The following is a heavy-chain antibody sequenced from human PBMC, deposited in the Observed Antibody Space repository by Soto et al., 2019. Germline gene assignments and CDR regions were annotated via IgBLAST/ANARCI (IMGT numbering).Heavy chain of an antibody. CDR3: TKYSGTSSAPAA. CDR1: GFSFSDSA. D-gene: IGHD1-26*01. Sequence: EVQLVESGGGLVQPGGSLKLSCAASGFSFSDSAMHWVRQPSGKGLEWVGRIGSKGQNYATTYAASVKGRFFMSTDESKNKAHLQMNSLKTEDTAVYYCTKYSGTSSAPAALGQGTLVTVSS. J-gene: IGHJ5*02. CDR2: IGSKGQNYAT. V-gene: IGHV3-73*02.